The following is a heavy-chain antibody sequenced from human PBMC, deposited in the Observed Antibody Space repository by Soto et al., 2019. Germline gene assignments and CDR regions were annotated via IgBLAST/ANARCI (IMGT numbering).Heavy chain of an antibody. V-gene: IGHV5-10-1*01. CDR3: AGRESGYCSGGTCSVLDY. J-gene: IGHJ4*02. CDR1: GYTFSNYW. CDR2: IDPSDSYT. D-gene: IGHD2-15*01. Sequence: PGESLKIACWGSGYTFSNYWITWVRQMPGKGLEWMGRIDPSDSYTTYSPSFHGHVTFSVDKSISTAYLQWSSLEASDTAIYYCAGRESGYCSGGTCSVLDYWGKGTQGKVSS.